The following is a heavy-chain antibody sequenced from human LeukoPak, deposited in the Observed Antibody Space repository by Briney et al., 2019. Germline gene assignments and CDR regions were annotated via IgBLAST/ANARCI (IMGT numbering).Heavy chain of an antibody. CDR3: ARAYGYCISTSCLYYYYGMDA. CDR2: IYYSGST. D-gene: IGHD2-2*03. CDR1: GGSISSYY. J-gene: IGHJ6*02. Sequence: SSETLPLTCTVSGGSISSYYWSWIRQPPGKGLEWIGYIYYSGSTNYNPSLKSRVTISVDTSKNQFSLKLSSVTAADTAVYYCARAYGYCISTSCLYYYYGMDAWGQGTTVTVSS. V-gene: IGHV4-59*01.